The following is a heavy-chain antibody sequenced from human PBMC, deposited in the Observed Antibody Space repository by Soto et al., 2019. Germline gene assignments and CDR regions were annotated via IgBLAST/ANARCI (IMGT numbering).Heavy chain of an antibody. CDR3: ARDQVKRLRIWFDP. Sequence: GASVKVSCKASGYTLTSYGISWVRQAPGQGLEWMGWISAYNGNTNYAQKLQGRVTMTTDTSTSTAYMELRSLRSDDTAVYYCARDQVKRLRIWFDPWGQGTLVTVSS. CDR1: GYTLTSYG. D-gene: IGHD4-17*01. CDR2: ISAYNGNT. J-gene: IGHJ5*02. V-gene: IGHV1-18*01.